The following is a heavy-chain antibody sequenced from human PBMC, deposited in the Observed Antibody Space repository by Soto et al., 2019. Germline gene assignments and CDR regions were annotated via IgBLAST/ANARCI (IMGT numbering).Heavy chain of an antibody. CDR3: AKDPNRSSSWYPTPYYYYMDV. CDR1: GFTFSSYA. V-gene: IGHV3-23*01. Sequence: PGGSLRLSCAASGFTFSSYAMSLVRQDPGKGLEWVSAISGSGGSTYYADSVKGRFTISRDNSKNTLYLQMNSLRAEDTAVYYCAKDPNRSSSWYPTPYYYYMDVWGKGTTVTVSS. J-gene: IGHJ6*03. D-gene: IGHD6-13*01. CDR2: ISGSGGST.